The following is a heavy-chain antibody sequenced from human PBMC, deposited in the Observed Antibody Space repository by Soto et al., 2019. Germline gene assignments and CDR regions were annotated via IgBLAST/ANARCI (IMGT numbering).Heavy chain of an antibody. D-gene: IGHD2-21*01. J-gene: IGHJ6*02. Sequence: EVQLVESGGGLVQPGGSLRLSCAASGFTFNAMHWVRQAPGKGLEYVSAITSNGGNTDYASSVKGRFTISRDNSKNTLYLQMGSLRAEDMAVYYCARRIPFGYGMDVWGQGTTVTVSS. CDR2: ITSNGGNT. CDR3: ARRIPFGYGMDV. V-gene: IGHV3-64*01. CDR1: GFTFNA.